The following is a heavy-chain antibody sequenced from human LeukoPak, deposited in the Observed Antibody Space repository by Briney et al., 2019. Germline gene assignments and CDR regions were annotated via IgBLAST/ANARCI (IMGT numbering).Heavy chain of an antibody. CDR2: IVPIFGTA. D-gene: IGHD4-17*01. V-gene: IGHV1-69*05. J-gene: IGHJ6*03. CDR1: GGTFSSYA. Sequence: SVKVSCKASGGTFSSYAISWVRQAPGQGLEWMGRIVPIFGTANYAQKFQGGVTITTDESTSTAYMELSSLRSEDTAVYYCAREKRYGDYAPYYMDVWGKGTTVTVSS. CDR3: AREKRYGDYAPYYMDV.